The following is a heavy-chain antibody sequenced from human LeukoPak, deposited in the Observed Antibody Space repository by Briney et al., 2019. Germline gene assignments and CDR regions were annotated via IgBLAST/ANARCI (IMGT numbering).Heavy chain of an antibody. Sequence: PGGSLRLSCAASGFTFSSYSMNWVRQAPGKGLEWVSSISSSGGYIYYADSVKGRFTISRDNAKNSLYLQMNSLRAEDTAVYYCARASYCSSTSCSHAFLNYWGQETLVTVSS. CDR2: ISSSGGYI. CDR3: ARASYCSSTSCSHAFLNY. J-gene: IGHJ4*02. CDR1: GFTFSSYS. V-gene: IGHV3-21*01. D-gene: IGHD2-2*01.